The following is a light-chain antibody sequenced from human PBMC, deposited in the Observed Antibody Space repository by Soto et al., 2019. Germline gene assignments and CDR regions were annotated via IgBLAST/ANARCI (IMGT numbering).Light chain of an antibody. J-gene: IGKJ4*01. Sequence: EIVMTQSPATLSVSPGERATLSCRASQSVSSNLAWYRQKLGHAPRLLIYGASTRATGIPARFSGSGSGTEFTLTISSLQSEDFAVYYCQQYNNWPLTFGGGTKVAIK. CDR2: GAS. CDR1: QSVSSN. V-gene: IGKV3-15*01. CDR3: QQYNNWPLT.